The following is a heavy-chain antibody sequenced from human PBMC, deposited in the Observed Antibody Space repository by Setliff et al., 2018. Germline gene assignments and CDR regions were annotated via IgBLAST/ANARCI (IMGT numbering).Heavy chain of an antibody. D-gene: IGHD3-10*01. CDR1: GGSISSGSYY. Sequence: SETLSLTCRVSGGSISSGSYYWGLIRQPPGKGLEWVATIYYSGSTYSNPSLKSRLIISVDAPDNQFSVKLSSVTAADTAVYYCARHKSNGSGSYPSLYMDVWGKGIMVTAP. V-gene: IGHV4-39*01. CDR3: ARHKSNGSGSYPSLYMDV. CDR2: IYYSGST. J-gene: IGHJ6*03.